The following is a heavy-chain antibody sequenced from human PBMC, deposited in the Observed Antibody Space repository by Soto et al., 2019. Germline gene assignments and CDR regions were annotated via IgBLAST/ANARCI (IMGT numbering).Heavy chain of an antibody. D-gene: IGHD2-8*01. CDR3: ARDDKDEYGADRGGFGC. Sequence: QVHLVESGGGVVQPGTSLRLSCAASGFSFSIFGMHWVRQAPGKGLEWVAGIWYDGSNKYYADSVKGRFSISRDNSKNTLYLQMNSLGAEDTAVYYCARDDKDEYGADRGGFGCWGQGTLVTVSS. V-gene: IGHV3-33*01. CDR2: IWYDGSNK. J-gene: IGHJ4*02. CDR1: GFSFSIFG.